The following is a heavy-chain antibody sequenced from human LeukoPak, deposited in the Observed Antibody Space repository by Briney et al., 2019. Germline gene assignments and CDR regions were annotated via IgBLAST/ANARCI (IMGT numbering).Heavy chain of an antibody. V-gene: IGHV3-30-3*01. Sequence: PGGSLRLSCSASGFTFSSYAMHWVRQAPGKGLEWVAVISYDGSNKYYADSVKGRFTISRDNSKNTLYLQMNSLRAEDTAVYYCARGGIPPNYNFDYWGQGTLVTVSS. D-gene: IGHD1-7*01. J-gene: IGHJ4*02. CDR1: GFTFSSYA. CDR3: ARGGIPPNYNFDY. CDR2: ISYDGSNK.